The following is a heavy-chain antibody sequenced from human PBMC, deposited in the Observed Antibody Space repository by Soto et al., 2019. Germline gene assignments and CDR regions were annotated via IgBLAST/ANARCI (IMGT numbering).Heavy chain of an antibody. J-gene: IGHJ6*02. CDR1: GFPFRNYD. V-gene: IGHV3-13*05. CDR2: ISAAGDP. CDR3: ARTDRDFYGLDV. Sequence: EVQLVESGGGLVQPGGSLRLSCEASGFPFRNYDMHWVRQGTGKGLEWVSGISAAGDPDYADSVEGRFAISRENAQHSFFLQMNRLRVGGTAVYYCARTDRDFYGLDVWGQGTTVIVSS.